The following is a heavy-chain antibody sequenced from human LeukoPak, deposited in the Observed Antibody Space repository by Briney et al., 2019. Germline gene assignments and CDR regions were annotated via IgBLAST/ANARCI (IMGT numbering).Heavy chain of an antibody. CDR1: GGSISSCSYY. D-gene: IGHD2/OR15-2a*01. CDR3: ARILMARPGYYYYYYMDV. V-gene: IGHV4-61*02. CDR2: IYTSGST. Sequence: SETLSLTCTVSGGSISSCSYYWSWIRQPAGKGLEWIGRIYTSGSTNYNPSLNSRITISVYTSKNHYSLKLSSVTAADTAVYYCARILMARPGYYYYYYMDVWGKGTPVTVSS. J-gene: IGHJ6*03.